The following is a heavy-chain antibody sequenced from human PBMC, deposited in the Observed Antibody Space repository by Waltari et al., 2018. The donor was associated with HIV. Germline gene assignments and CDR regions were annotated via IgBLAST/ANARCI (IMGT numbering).Heavy chain of an antibody. CDR2: IGFSAGDK. Sequence: QDQLVQSGAEVKKPGASVTVSCQGSEYTFTIYYVHWVRQAPGQGLQWMGLIGFSAGDKNYAPDFQGRVSMTRDTSTNTVYMELRSLNSDDSAMYYCARGHEYTNGLDYWGQGTLISVTS. CDR3: ARGHEYTNGLDY. CDR1: EYTFTIYY. D-gene: IGHD2-8*01. V-gene: IGHV1-46*01. J-gene: IGHJ4*02.